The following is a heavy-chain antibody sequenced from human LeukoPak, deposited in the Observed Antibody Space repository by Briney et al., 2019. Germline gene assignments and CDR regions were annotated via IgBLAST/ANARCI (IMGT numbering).Heavy chain of an antibody. CDR3: AKGPWAAAGPPDFDY. V-gene: IGHV3-23*01. CDR1: GFTVSSNS. Sequence: PGGSLRLSCTVSGFTVSSNSMSWVRQAPGKGLEWVSAISGSGGSTYYADSVKGRFTISRDNSKNTLYLQMNSLRAEDTAVYYCAKGPWAAAGPPDFDYWGQGTLVTVSS. D-gene: IGHD6-13*01. CDR2: ISGSGGST. J-gene: IGHJ4*02.